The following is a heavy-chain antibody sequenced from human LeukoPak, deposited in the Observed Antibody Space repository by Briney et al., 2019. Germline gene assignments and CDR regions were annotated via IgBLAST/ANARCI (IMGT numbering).Heavy chain of an antibody. CDR3: ARGTAVTHGYFEY. Sequence: GWSLRLSCAASGFTFSSYWMSWVRQAPGKGLEWVANIKQDGSEKYYVDSVKGRFTISRDNAKNSLYLQMISLRAEDTAIYYCARGTAVTHGYFEYWGQGTLVTVSS. D-gene: IGHD4-17*01. CDR2: IKQDGSEK. V-gene: IGHV3-7*02. CDR1: GFTFSSYW. J-gene: IGHJ4*02.